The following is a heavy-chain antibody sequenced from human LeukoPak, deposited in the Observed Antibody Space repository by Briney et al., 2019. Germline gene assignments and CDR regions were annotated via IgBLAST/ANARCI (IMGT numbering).Heavy chain of an antibody. CDR3: AREVGLYYYYYMDV. Sequence: GGSLRLSYAASGFTFSDYYMSWIRQAPGKGLEWVSYISSSGSTIYYADSVKGRFTISRDNAKNSLYLQMNSLRAEDTAVYYCAREVGLYYYYYMDVWGKGTTVNVSS. CDR1: GFTFSDYY. J-gene: IGHJ6*03. V-gene: IGHV3-11*01. D-gene: IGHD3-16*01. CDR2: ISSSGSTI.